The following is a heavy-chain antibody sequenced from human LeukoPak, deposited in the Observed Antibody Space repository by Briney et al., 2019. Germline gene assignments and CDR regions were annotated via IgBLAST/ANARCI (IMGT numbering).Heavy chain of an antibody. CDR2: ISYDGRMK. J-gene: IGHJ4*02. CDR3: ARDLATVTNNFEY. CDR1: GFTFSSYD. D-gene: IGHD4-17*01. Sequence: GGSLRLSCAASGFTFSSYDMHWVRQALGKGLEWVAVISYDGRMKYYADSVKGRFTISRDNSKNTLYVQVNSLRAEDTAVYYCARDLATVTNNFEYWGQGTLVTVSS. V-gene: IGHV3-30*04.